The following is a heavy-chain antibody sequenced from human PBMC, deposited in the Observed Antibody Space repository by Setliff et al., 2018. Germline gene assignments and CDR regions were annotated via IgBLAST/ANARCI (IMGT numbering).Heavy chain of an antibody. D-gene: IGHD3-22*01. V-gene: IGHV3-21*01. CDR2: ISHSNTYI. Sequence: GGSLRLSCAASGFAFTTYDMNWVRQAPGRGLEWVSSISHSNTYIYYADSVKGRFTISRDNATNSLYLQMTYLRAEDTAVYYCTRGNFYCFDRTGRGPNWFEPWGQGTLVTVAS. CDR3: TRGNFYCFDRTGRGPNWFEP. CDR1: GFAFTTYD. J-gene: IGHJ5*02.